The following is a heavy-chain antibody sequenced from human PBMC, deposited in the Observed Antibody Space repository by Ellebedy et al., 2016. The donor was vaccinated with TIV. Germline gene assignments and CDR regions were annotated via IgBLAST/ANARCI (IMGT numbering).Heavy chain of an antibody. V-gene: IGHV5-10-1*04. CDR1: GYSFTSYW. Sequence: GESLKISCKGSGYSFTSYWISWVRQMPGKGLEWMGRIDPSDSYTNYSPSFQGQVTISADKSISTAYLQWSSLKASDTAMYYCATLTYYYDSSGYSHWYFDLWGRGTLVTVSS. D-gene: IGHD3-22*01. CDR2: IDPSDSYT. CDR3: ATLTYYYDSSGYSHWYFDL. J-gene: IGHJ2*01.